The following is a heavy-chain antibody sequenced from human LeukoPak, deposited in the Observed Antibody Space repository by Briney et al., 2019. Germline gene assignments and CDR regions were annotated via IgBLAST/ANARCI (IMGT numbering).Heavy chain of an antibody. D-gene: IGHD1-26*01. Sequence: GGSLRLSCTASGFTFSDHYMDWVRQAPGKGLGWVGRTRNKANSYTTEYAASVKGRFSISRDDSKDSLYLQMNSLKTEDTAVYYCARLTVGAAAFDIWGQGTMVTVSS. CDR2: TRNKANSYTT. V-gene: IGHV3-72*01. CDR1: GFTFSDHY. CDR3: ARLTVGAAAFDI. J-gene: IGHJ3*02.